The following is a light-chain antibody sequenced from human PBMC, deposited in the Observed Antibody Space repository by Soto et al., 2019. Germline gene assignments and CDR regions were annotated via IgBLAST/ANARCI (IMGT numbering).Light chain of an antibody. Sequence: QSALTQPPSASGSLGQSVTISCTVTSSDVGGYNYVSWHQQHPGKAPKVMIYEVTKRPPGVPDRFSGSKSGNTASLTVSGLQAEDEADYYCQTWGTGIRVFGTGTKLTVL. CDR2: EVT. V-gene: IGLV2-8*01. CDR3: QTWGTGIRV. CDR1: SSDVGGYNY. J-gene: IGLJ1*01.